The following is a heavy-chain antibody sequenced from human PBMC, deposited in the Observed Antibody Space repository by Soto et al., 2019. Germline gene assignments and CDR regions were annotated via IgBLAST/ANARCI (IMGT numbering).Heavy chain of an antibody. CDR2: VYYSGAT. V-gene: IGHV4-31*03. J-gene: IGHJ4*02. CDR3: ARDKNLQPTVWGF. D-gene: IGHD3-16*01. Sequence: QVHLQESGPGLVRPSQTLSLTCTVSGDSMATGGHYYNWIRQVPGEGLEWIGYVYYSGATHYTPSLRARATISRHTSKNQFSLRLIPVTAADTALYYCARDKNLQPTVWGFWAQGIQVTVSS. CDR1: GDSMATGGHY.